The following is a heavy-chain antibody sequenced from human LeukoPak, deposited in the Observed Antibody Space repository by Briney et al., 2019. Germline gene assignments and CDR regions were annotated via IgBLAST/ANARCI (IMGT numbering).Heavy chain of an antibody. Sequence: GSLRLSCAASGFTFSSYAMSWVRQAPGKGLEWVSVISGSGSTIYYADSVKGRFTISRDNAKNSLYLQMNSLRAEDTAVYYCARDNYWGQGTLVTVSS. CDR2: ISGSGSTI. CDR1: GFTFSSYA. J-gene: IGHJ4*02. CDR3: ARDNY. V-gene: IGHV3-48*04.